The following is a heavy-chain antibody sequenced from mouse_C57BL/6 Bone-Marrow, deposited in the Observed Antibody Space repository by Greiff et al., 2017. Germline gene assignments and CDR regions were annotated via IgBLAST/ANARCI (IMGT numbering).Heavy chain of an antibody. V-gene: IGHV5-12*01. CDR2: ISNGGGSP. Sequence: EVMLVESGGGLVQPGGSLKLSCAASGFTFSDYYMYWVRQTPEKRLEWVAYISNGGGSPYYPDTVKGRFTIARDNAKNTLYLQRSRLKSEDTAMYYCARHESDYDGFAYWGQGTLVTVSA. CDR1: GFTFSDYY. D-gene: IGHD2-4*01. CDR3: ARHESDYDGFAY. J-gene: IGHJ3*01.